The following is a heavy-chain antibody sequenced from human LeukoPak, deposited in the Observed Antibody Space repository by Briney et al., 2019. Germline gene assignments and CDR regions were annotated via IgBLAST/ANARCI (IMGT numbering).Heavy chain of an antibody. CDR1: GFTFSTYN. CDR2: ITSSSSYI. V-gene: IGHV3-21*01. CDR3: ARDYYDSSGYYYFDY. J-gene: IGHJ4*02. D-gene: IGHD3-22*01. Sequence: GGPLRLSCAASGFTFSTYNMNWVRQAPGKGLEWVSSITSSSSYIYYADSVKGRFTISRDNAKNSLYLQMNSLRAEDTAVYYCARDYYDSSGYYYFDYWGQGTLVTVSS.